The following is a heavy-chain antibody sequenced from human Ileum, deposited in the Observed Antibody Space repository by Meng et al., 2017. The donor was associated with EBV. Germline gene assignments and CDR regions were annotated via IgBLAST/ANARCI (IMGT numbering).Heavy chain of an antibody. Sequence: QVQLVQFGAEVKKPGASVKVSCKASGYTFTSYGISWVRQAPGQGLEWMGWFSVYNGNTIYAQKLQDRVTMTTDTSTSTAYMELRSLRSDDTAVYYCARGQNYYGSGSLIDYWGQGTLVTVSS. D-gene: IGHD3-10*01. J-gene: IGHJ4*02. CDR3: ARGQNYYGSGSLIDY. CDR1: GYTFTSYG. CDR2: FSVYNGNT. V-gene: IGHV1-18*01.